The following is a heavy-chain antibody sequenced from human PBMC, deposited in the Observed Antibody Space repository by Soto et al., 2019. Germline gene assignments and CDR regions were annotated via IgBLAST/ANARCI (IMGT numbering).Heavy chain of an antibody. Sequence: GASVKVSCKASGGTFSSYAISWVRQAPGQGLEWMGRIIPILGIANYAQKFQGRVTITADKSTSTAYMELSSLRSEDTAVYYCARDRGDGYNNIWGQGTMVTVSS. J-gene: IGHJ3*02. V-gene: IGHV1-69*04. CDR3: ARDRGDGYNNI. D-gene: IGHD5-12*01. CDR2: IIPILGIA. CDR1: GGTFSSYA.